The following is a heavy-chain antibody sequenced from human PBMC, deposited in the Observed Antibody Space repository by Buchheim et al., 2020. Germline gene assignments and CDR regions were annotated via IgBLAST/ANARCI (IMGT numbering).Heavy chain of an antibody. D-gene: IGHD1-26*01. CDR1: GYTFTRYY. CDR3: AREPNLRGSYWDFDY. V-gene: IGHV1-46*01. Sequence: QVQLVQSGAEVRKPGASVRVSCRASGYTFTRYYMHWVRQAPGQGLEWMGIINPSAGTTTYAQRFQGRITMTWDTSTTTLYMDLSGLRPEDTAGYYCAREPNLRGSYWDFDYWGQGTL. J-gene: IGHJ4*02. CDR2: INPSAGTT.